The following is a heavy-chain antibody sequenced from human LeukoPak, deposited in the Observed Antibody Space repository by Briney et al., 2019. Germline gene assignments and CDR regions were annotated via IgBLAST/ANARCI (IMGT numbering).Heavy chain of an antibody. D-gene: IGHD1-7*01. CDR2: INHRGST. CDR1: GGSFSDYY. V-gene: IGHV4-34*01. Sequence: PSETLSLTCAVYGGSFSDYYWSWIRQPPGKGLEWIGEINHRGSTNYSPSLKSRVTVSIDTSKNQFSLKLSSVTAADTAVYYCASRREQTGTTGAYFDYWGQGTLVTVSS. J-gene: IGHJ4*02. CDR3: ASRREQTGTTGAYFDY.